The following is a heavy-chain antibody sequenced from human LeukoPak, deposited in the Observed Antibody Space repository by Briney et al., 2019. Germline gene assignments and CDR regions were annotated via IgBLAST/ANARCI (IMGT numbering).Heavy chain of an antibody. D-gene: IGHD3-16*01. V-gene: IGHV4-61*02. J-gene: IGHJ6*03. CDR3: ARGPLGDPMDV. Sequence: SETLSLTCTVSGGSISSGSYYWSWIRQPAWKGLEWIGRIYTSGSTNYNPSLKSRVTISVDTSKNQFSLKLSSVTAADTAVYYCARGPLGDPMDVWGKGTTVTISS. CDR2: IYTSGST. CDR1: GGSISSGSYY.